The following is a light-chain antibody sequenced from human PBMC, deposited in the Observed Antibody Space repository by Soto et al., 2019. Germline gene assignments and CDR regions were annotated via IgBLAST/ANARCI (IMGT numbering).Light chain of an antibody. CDR2: GAS. V-gene: IGKV3-20*01. CDR1: QSVSSSF. J-gene: IGKJ1*01. CDR3: QQYRM. Sequence: EIVLTQSPGTLSLSPGERATLSCRASQSVSSSFLAWYQQKPGQAPRLLIYGASSRATGIPDRFSGGGSGTDFTLTISRLEPEDFAVYYCQQYRMFGQGTKVDIK.